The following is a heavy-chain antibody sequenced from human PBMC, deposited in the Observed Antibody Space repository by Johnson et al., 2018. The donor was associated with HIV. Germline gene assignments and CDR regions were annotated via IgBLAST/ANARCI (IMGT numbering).Heavy chain of an antibody. CDR2: ISSDGSNK. CDR1: GITVNSNY. D-gene: IGHD2-21*02. V-gene: IGHV3-30*14. J-gene: IGHJ3*02. CDR3: ARGGDHLGAYAFDI. Sequence: QVQVVESGGGLVQPGGSLRLSCAASGITVNSNYMSWVRQAPGKGLEWVAVISSDGSNKYYADSVKGRFTISRDNSKNTLYLQMNSLRAEDTAVYYCARGGDHLGAYAFDIWGQGTMVTVSS.